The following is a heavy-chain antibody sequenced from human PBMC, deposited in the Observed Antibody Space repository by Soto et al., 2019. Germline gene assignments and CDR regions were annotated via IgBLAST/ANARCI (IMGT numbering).Heavy chain of an antibody. CDR1: GYTFTSYD. D-gene: IGHD3-3*01. V-gene: IGHV1-8*01. CDR3: ARVGYVFWSGYFIYYYYYYMAV. Sequence: GASVKVSCKASGYTFTSYDINWVRQANGQGLEWMGWMNPNSGNTGYAQKFQGRVTMTRNTSISTAYMELSSLRSEDTAVYYCARVGYVFWSGYFIYYYYYYMAVWGKGTTVTVSS. J-gene: IGHJ6*03. CDR2: MNPNSGNT.